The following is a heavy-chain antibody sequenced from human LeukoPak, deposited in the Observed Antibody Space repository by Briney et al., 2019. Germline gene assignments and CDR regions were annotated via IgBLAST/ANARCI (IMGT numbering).Heavy chain of an antibody. Sequence: PGGSLRLSCAASGFTFSNAWMSWVRQAPGKGLEWVANIKQDGSEKYYVDSVKGRFTISRDNAKNSLYLQMNSLRAEDTAVYYCARVNYWGQGTLVTVSS. V-gene: IGHV3-7*01. J-gene: IGHJ4*02. CDR3: ARVNY. CDR2: IKQDGSEK. CDR1: GFTFSNAW.